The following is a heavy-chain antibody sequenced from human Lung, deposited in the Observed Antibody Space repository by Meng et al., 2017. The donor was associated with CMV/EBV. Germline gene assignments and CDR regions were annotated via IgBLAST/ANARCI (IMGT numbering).Heavy chain of an antibody. J-gene: IGHJ6*02. CDR1: GFTVSGNY. CDR3: ARDSYVMDV. V-gene: IGHV3-53*01. Sequence: GESLKISCAASGFTVSGNYMNWVRQAPGKGLEWVSVIYSGGSTYYADSVKGRFTISRDNSKNTLYLQMNSLRAEDTAVYYCARDSYVMDVWGQGPTVTVPS. CDR2: IYSGGST.